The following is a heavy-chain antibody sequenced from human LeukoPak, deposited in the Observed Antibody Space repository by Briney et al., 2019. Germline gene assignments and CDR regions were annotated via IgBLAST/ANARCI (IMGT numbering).Heavy chain of an antibody. CDR2: ISYDGSNK. CDR1: GFTFSSYG. V-gene: IGHV3-30*18. D-gene: IGHD3-16*01. J-gene: IGHJ4*02. CDR3: VKGTGGSLDY. Sequence: PGGSLRLSCAASGFTFSSYGMHWVRQAPGKGLEWVAIISYDGSNKFYADSVKGRFTISRDNSKNTLYLQMNTLRAEDRAVYYCVKGTGGSLDYWGQGTLVTVSS.